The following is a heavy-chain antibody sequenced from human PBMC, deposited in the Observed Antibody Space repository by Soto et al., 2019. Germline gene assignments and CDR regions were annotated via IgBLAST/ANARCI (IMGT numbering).Heavy chain of an antibody. CDR1: GYTFTSYY. D-gene: IGHD6-6*01. J-gene: IGHJ6*02. CDR3: ARDYQSSSSDDYYYGMDV. CDR2: INPSGGST. Sequence: ASVKVSCKASGYTFTSYYMHWVRQAPGQGLEWMGIINPSGGSTSYTQKFQGRVTMTRDTSTSTVYMELSSLRSEDTAVYYCARDYQSSSSDDYYYGMDVWGQGTTVTVSS. V-gene: IGHV1-46*01.